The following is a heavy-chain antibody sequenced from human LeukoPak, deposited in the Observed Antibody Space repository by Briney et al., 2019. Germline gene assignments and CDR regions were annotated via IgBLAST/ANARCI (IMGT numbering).Heavy chain of an antibody. CDR1: GYSFTNYW. D-gene: IGHD3-3*01. CDR3: ARRYGVVISDLYFDY. V-gene: IGHV5-51*01. Sequence: GESLKVSCKGSGYSFTNYWIGWVRQMPGKGLEWMGIIYPDDSVTRYSPSFQGQVTISADKSISTAYLQWSSLKASDTAIYYCARRYGVVISDLYFDYWGQGTLVTVFS. J-gene: IGHJ4*02. CDR2: IYPDDSVT.